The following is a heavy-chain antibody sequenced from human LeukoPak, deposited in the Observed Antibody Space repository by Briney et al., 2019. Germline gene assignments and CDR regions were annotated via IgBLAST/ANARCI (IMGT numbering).Heavy chain of an antibody. Sequence: GRSLRLSCAASGFTFSSYAMHWVRQAPGKGLVWVSRINSDGSSTSYADSVKGRFTISRDNSKNTLYLQMNSLRAEDTAVYYCARDRGVRGVILHYFDYWGQGTLVTVSS. CDR1: GFTFSSYA. CDR3: ARDRGVRGVILHYFDY. J-gene: IGHJ4*02. D-gene: IGHD3-10*01. CDR2: INSDGSST. V-gene: IGHV3-74*01.